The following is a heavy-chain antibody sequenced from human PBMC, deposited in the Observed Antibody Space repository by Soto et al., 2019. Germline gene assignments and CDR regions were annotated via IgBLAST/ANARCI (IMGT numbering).Heavy chain of an antibody. CDR3: ARGGYYDSSGYWDY. CDR2: IYYSGST. J-gene: IGHJ4*02. Sequence: QVQLQGSGPGLVKPSETLSLTCTVSGGSISSYYWSWIRQPPGKGLEWIGYIYYSGSTNYNPSLKSRVTISVDTSKNQFSLKLSSVTAADTAVYYCARGGYYDSSGYWDYWGQGTLVTVSS. D-gene: IGHD3-22*01. CDR1: GGSISSYY. V-gene: IGHV4-59*01.